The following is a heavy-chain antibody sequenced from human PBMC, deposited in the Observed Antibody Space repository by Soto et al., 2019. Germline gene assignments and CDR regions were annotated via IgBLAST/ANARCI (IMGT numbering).Heavy chain of an antibody. CDR2: SNAGNGNT. CDR3: ARDGFGIAGAAVEY. Sequence: QVQLVQSGAEVKKPGASVKVSCKASGYTFTSYAMHWVRQAPGQRLEWMGWSNAGNGNTKYSQKFQGRVTITRDTSASTAYMELSSLRSEDTAVYYGARDGFGIAGAAVEYWGQGTLVTVSS. D-gene: IGHD6-19*01. J-gene: IGHJ4*02. V-gene: IGHV1-3*01. CDR1: GYTFTSYA.